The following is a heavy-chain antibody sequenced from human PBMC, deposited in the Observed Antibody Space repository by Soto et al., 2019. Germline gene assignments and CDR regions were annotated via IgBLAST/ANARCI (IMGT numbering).Heavy chain of an antibody. Sequence: QVQLVESGGGVVQPGRSLRLSCAASGFTFSSYGMHWVRQAPGKGLEWVAVISYDGSNKYYADSVKGRFTISRDNSKNTLYLQMNSLRAEDTAVYYCAKDSVLLWFGEYGAFDIWGQGTMVTVSS. J-gene: IGHJ3*02. CDR1: GFTFSSYG. V-gene: IGHV3-30*18. CDR3: AKDSVLLWFGEYGAFDI. CDR2: ISYDGSNK. D-gene: IGHD3-10*01.